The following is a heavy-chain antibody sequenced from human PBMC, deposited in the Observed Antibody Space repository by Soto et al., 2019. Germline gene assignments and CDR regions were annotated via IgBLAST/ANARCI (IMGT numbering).Heavy chain of an antibody. Sequence: GGSLRLSCSASGFTFSNAWMNWVRQAPGKGLEWVAVISYDGSNKYYADSVKGRFTISRDNSKNTLYLQMNSLRAEDTAVYYCATSPVIAARDGMDVWGQGTTVTVSS. J-gene: IGHJ6*02. CDR2: ISYDGSNK. D-gene: IGHD6-6*01. CDR3: ATSPVIAARDGMDV. CDR1: GFTFSNAW. V-gene: IGHV3-30-3*01.